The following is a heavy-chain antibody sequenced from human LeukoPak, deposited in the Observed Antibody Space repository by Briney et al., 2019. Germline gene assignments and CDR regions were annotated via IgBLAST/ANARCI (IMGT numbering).Heavy chain of an antibody. CDR2: IIPIFDTT. J-gene: IGHJ4*02. D-gene: IGHD2-2*01. CDR1: GGTFISYA. CDR3: ARDLGPAAIDY. Sequence: SVKVSCKASGGTFISYAISWVRQAPGQGLEWMGGIIPIFDTTNYAQKFQGRVTITADESTSTAYMELSSLRSEDTAVYYCARDLGPAAIDYWGQGTLVTVSS. V-gene: IGHV1-69*13.